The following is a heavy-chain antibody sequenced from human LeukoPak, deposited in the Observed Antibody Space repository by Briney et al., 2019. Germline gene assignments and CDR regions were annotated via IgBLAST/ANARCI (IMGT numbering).Heavy chain of an antibody. CDR1: GFTFSDYA. J-gene: IGHJ4*02. CDR2: ISGNGGKT. V-gene: IGHV3-23*01. D-gene: IGHD4-11*01. Sequence: GGSLRLSCAASGFTFSDYAMSWVRQAPGKGLEWVSGISGNGGKTYYADSVEGRFTISRDNSKNTLYLQMNSLRAEDTAVYYCARTYYSNYVHYFDFWGQGTLVTVSS. CDR3: ARTYYSNYVHYFDF.